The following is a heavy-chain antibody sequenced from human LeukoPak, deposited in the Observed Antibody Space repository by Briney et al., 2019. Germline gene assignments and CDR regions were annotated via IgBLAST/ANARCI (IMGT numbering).Heavy chain of an antibody. V-gene: IGHV4-30-4*08. D-gene: IGHD5-18*01. CDR2: IYYSGST. J-gene: IGHJ4*02. Sequence: PSETLSLTCTVSGGSISSGDYYWRWIRQPPGKGLEWIGYIYYSGSTYYNPSLKSRVTISVDTSKNQFSLKLSSVTAADTAVYYCARYRRIQPPGSAAGFDYWGQGTLVTVSS. CDR3: ARYRRIQPPGSAAGFDY. CDR1: GGSISSGDYY.